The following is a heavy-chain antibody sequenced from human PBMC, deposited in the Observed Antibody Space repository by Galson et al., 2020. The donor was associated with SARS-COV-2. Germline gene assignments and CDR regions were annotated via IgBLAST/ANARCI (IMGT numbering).Heavy chain of an antibody. V-gene: IGHV4-59*01. CDR3: ARGIAAAGTGFDQ. J-gene: IGHJ4*02. CDR2: IYYSGRT. CDR1: GGPISSYY. D-gene: IGHD6-13*01. Sequence: ASETLSLTCTAPGGPISSYYWSWIRQPPGKGLEWIGYIYYSGRTSQNPTLKRRATVSADTSKNQFSLKLSFVTGADTAVYYCARGIAAAGTGFDQGGQGTLVTFSS.